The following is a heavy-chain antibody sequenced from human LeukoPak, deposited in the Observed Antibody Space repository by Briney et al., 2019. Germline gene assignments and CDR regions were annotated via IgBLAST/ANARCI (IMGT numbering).Heavy chain of an antibody. V-gene: IGHV4-59*01. CDR3: ARNDDFWSGYAFDI. D-gene: IGHD3-3*01. J-gene: IGHJ3*02. CDR2: IYYSGST. CDR1: GASISSYY. Sequence: SETLSLTCTVSGASISSYYWSWIRQPPGKGLEWIGYIYYSGSTNYNPSLKSRVTISVDTSKNQFSLKLSSVTAVDTAVYYCARNDDFWSGYAFDIWGQGTMVTVSS.